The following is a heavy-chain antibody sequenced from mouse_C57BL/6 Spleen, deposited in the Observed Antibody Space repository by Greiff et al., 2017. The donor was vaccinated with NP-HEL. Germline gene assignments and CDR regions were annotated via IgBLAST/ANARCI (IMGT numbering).Heavy chain of an antibody. D-gene: IGHD2-2*01. Sequence: QVQLQQSGAELVKPGASVKMSCKASGYTFTSYWITWVKQRPGQGLEWIGDIYPGSGSTNYNAKFKSKATLTVDTSSSTAYMQLSSLTSEDSAVYYCSIHDGYDGDFWVWGTGTTVTVAS. J-gene: IGHJ1*03. CDR1: GYTFTSYW. CDR2: IYPGSGST. V-gene: IGHV1-55*01. CDR3: SIHDGYDGDFWV.